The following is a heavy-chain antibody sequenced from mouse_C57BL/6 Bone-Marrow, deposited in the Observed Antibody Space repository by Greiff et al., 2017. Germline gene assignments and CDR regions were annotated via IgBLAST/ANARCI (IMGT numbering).Heavy chain of an antibody. CDR3: ARGWLQYYFDY. D-gene: IGHD2-2*01. Sequence: VQLQQPGAELVKPGASVKVSCKASGYTFTSYWMHWVKQRPGQGLEWIGVIDPSDSYTNYNQKFKGKATLTVDTSSSTAYMQLSSLTSEDSAVYYCARGWLQYYFDYWGQGTTLTVSS. V-gene: IGHV1-59*01. CDR2: IDPSDSYT. CDR1: GYTFTSYW. J-gene: IGHJ2*01.